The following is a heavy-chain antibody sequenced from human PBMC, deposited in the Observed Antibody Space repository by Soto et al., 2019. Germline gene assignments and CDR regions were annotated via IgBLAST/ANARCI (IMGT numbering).Heavy chain of an antibody. CDR1: GFTFSRYG. Sequence: QVQLVESGGSVVQPGRSLRLSCAASGFTFSRYGMHWVRQAPGKGLEWLAVISYDGSNKKYADSVKGRFTLSRDNSKNTLYLQMNSLRAEDTAVYYCAKDPRTHYDFWSHYYRWDYFDHWGQGTLVTVSS. J-gene: IGHJ4*02. CDR2: ISYDGSNK. V-gene: IGHV3-30*18. CDR3: AKDPRTHYDFWSHYYRWDYFDH. D-gene: IGHD3-3*01.